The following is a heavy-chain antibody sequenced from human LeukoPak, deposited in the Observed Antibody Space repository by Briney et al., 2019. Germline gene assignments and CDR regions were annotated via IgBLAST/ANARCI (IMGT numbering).Heavy chain of an antibody. CDR3: ARTENYIPEDCFDP. V-gene: IGHV4-39*01. Sequence: SETLSLTCTVSGGSISSYCWGWLRQPPGKGLEWIGSICYSGSTFYNPSLKSRITLSVDTSKNQFSLKLSSVTAADTALYYCARTENYIPEDCFDPWGQGTLVTVSS. J-gene: IGHJ5*02. D-gene: IGHD5-24*01. CDR1: GGSISSYC. CDR2: ICYSGST.